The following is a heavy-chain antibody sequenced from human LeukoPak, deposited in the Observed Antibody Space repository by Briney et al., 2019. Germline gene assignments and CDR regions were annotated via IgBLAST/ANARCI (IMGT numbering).Heavy chain of an antibody. CDR3: ARESGYHYDRLDS. CDR1: GFTFSSYS. J-gene: IGHJ4*02. CDR2: ISTSGTTT. D-gene: IGHD3-22*01. V-gene: IGHV3-48*01. Sequence: GGSLRLSCTASGFTFSSYSFNWLRQAPGKGLEWVSYISTSGTTTKYADSVRGRFTISRDNAKNSLYLQINSLGAEDTAVYYCARESGYHYDRLDSWGQGTLVTVSS.